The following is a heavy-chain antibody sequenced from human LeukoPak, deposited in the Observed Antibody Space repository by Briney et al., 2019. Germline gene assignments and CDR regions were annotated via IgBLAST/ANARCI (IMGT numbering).Heavy chain of an antibody. CDR2: INPSGGST. CDR3: ARSARAYYFDY. V-gene: IGHV1-46*01. CDR1: GYTFTSYY. J-gene: IGHJ4*02. Sequence: ASVKVSCKASGYTFTSYYMHWVRQAPGQGLEWMGIINPSGGSTSYAQKFQGRVTMTTDMSTSTVYMELSSLRSEDTAVYYCARSARAYYFDYWGQGTLVTVSS.